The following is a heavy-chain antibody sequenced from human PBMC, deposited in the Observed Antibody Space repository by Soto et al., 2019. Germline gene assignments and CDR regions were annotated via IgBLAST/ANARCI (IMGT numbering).Heavy chain of an antibody. J-gene: IGHJ4*02. D-gene: IGHD4-4*01. V-gene: IGHV3-23*01. CDR1: GFTFNAYA. Sequence: EVQLLESGGGLVQPGGSLRLSCAASGFTFNAYAMTWVRQAPGKGLEGVSAIGGSGGNRYYADSVRGRFTIPRDNSKDTVDLQTNSLRVEDTAVYYCARVASDYINSVDNWGQGILVTVSS. CDR3: ARVASDYINSVDN. CDR2: IGGSGGNR.